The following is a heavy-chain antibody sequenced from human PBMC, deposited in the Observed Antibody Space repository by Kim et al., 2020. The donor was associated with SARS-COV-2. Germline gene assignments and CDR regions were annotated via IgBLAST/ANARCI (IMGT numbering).Heavy chain of an antibody. CDR3: ARGFSGRYCSSTSCWRGGMDV. CDR2: ISSSSSYT. J-gene: IGHJ6*02. CDR1: GFTFSDYY. D-gene: IGHD2-2*01. Sequence: GGSLRLSCAASGFTFSDYYMSWIRQAPGKGLEWVSYISSSSSYTNYADSVKGRFTISRDNAKNSLYLQMNSLRAEDTAVYYCARGFSGRYCSSTSCWRGGMDVWGQGTTVTVSS. V-gene: IGHV3-11*05.